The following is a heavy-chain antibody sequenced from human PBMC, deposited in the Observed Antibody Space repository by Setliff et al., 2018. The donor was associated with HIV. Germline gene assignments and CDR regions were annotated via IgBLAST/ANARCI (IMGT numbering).Heavy chain of an antibody. D-gene: IGHD4-4*01. V-gene: IGHV3-7*01. CDR3: VRQSVAVTYGMDV. Sequence: GGSLRLSCAASGFSFGGYWMSWVRQAPGKGLEWVANIKQDGSEKYYVDSVKGRFTISRDNAENSLYLQMNSLRAEDTAVYYCVRQSVAVTYGMDVWGQGTTVTVSS. J-gene: IGHJ6*02. CDR1: GFSFGGYW. CDR2: IKQDGSEK.